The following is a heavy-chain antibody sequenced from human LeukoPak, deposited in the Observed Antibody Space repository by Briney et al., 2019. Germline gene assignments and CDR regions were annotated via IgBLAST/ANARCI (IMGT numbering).Heavy chain of an antibody. CDR3: ARGSSFHNY. D-gene: IGHD6-6*01. V-gene: IGHV3-74*01. CDR2: INSDGSNT. Sequence: QTGGSLRLSCAASGFSFSRYWMQWVRQAPGKGLVWVSYINSDGSNTGYTDSVKGRFTISRDNAKNTLYLQMNSLRAEDTAVYYCARGSSFHNYWGQGTLVTVSS. CDR1: GFSFSRYW. J-gene: IGHJ4*02.